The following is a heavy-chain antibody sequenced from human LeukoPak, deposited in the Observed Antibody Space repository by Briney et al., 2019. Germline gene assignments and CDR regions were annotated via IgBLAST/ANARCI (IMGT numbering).Heavy chain of an antibody. V-gene: IGHV3-23*01. J-gene: IGHJ4*02. CDR2: ISGSGGST. CDR1: GFTFNNYA. D-gene: IGHD1-26*01. CDR3: AKGGGSGSYFLYFDY. Sequence: GGSLRLSCEASGFTFNNYAMTWVRQVPGKGLEWVSDISGSGGSTYYADSVKGRFTISRDNSKNTVYLQMNSLRAEDTAVYYCAKGGGSGSYFLYFDYWGQGTLVTVSS.